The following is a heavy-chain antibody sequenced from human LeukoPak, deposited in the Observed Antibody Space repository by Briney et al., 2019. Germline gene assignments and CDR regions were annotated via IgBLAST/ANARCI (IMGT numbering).Heavy chain of an antibody. D-gene: IGHD3-9*01. CDR1: GGSFSGYY. Sequence: SETLSLTCAVYGGSFSGYYWSWIRQPPGTGQEWIGEINHSGSTDYNPSLKSRVTISVDTSKNQFSLKLSSVTAADTAVYYCARGNFDYGALGGYYYGMDVWGQGTTVTVSS. J-gene: IGHJ6*02. CDR2: INHSGST. V-gene: IGHV4-34*01. CDR3: ARGNFDYGALGGYYYGMDV.